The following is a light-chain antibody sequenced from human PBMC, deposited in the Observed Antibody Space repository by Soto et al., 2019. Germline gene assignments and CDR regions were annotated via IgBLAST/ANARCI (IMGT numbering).Light chain of an antibody. J-gene: IGKJ4*01. CDR1: QTVDGNS. Sequence: ENVLTQSPGRLSLSPGERATLSCRASQTVDGNSLAWYQQKPGQAPRLLMFDAFNRATGIPDRFSGSGSGTDFTLTSSSLQSEDFAVYYCQQYNSWPLTFGGGTKVDIK. CDR2: DAF. CDR3: QQYNSWPLT. V-gene: IGKV3-20*01.